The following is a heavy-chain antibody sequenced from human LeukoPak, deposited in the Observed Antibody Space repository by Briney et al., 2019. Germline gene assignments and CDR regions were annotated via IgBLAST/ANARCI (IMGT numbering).Heavy chain of an antibody. CDR1: GGSISNYY. V-gene: IGHV4-59*01. J-gene: IGHJ5*02. D-gene: IGHD3-10*01. CDR2: IYYSGST. Sequence: PSETLSLTCTVSGGSISNYYWSWIRQPPGKGLEWIGYIYYSGSTNYNPSLKSRVTISVDTSKNQFSLKLSSVTAADTAVYYCARVDYGSGSYRFDPWGQGTLVTASS. CDR3: ARVDYGSGSYRFDP.